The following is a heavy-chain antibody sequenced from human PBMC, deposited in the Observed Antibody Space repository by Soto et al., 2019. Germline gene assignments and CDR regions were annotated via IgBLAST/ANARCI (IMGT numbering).Heavy chain of an antibody. V-gene: IGHV3-23*01. CDR3: AKPPLITMIVVVLGGGFDY. CDR1: GFTFSSYA. CDR2: ISGSGGST. J-gene: IGHJ4*02. D-gene: IGHD3-22*01. Sequence: GGSLRLSXAASGFTFSSYAMSWVRQAPGKGLEWVSAISGSGGSTYYADSVKGRFTISRDNSKNTLYLQMNSLRAEDTAVYYCAKPPLITMIVVVLGGGFDYWGQGTLVTVSS.